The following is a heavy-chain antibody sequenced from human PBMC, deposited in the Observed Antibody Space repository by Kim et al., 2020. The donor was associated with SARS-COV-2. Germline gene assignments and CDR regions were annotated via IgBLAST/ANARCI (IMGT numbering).Heavy chain of an antibody. J-gene: IGHJ6*03. CDR1: GYTFTSYD. CDR2: MNPNSGNT. V-gene: IGHV1-8*01. D-gene: IGHD3-3*01. Sequence: ASVKVSCKASGYTFTSYDINWVRQATGQGLEWMGWMNPNSGNTGYAQKFQGRVTMTRNTSISTAYMELSSLRSEDTAVYYCARAVTPTIVGVPYYYYMDVWGKGTTVTVSS. CDR3: ARAVTPTIVGVPYYYYMDV.